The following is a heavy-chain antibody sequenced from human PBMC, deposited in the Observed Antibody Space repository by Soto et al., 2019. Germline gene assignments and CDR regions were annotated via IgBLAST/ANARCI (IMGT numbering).Heavy chain of an antibody. D-gene: IGHD1-26*01. Sequence: QVQLVQSGAEVKKPGSSVKVSCKASGGTFSSYSINWVRQAPGQGLEWMGEIIPIFGTANYAQKFQGRVTITADESTSTAYMELGSQRSEDTAVYYCAREGGRHSGEIDHWGQGTLVTVSS. J-gene: IGHJ4*02. CDR1: GGTFSSYS. CDR2: IIPIFGTA. CDR3: AREGGRHSGEIDH. V-gene: IGHV1-69*01.